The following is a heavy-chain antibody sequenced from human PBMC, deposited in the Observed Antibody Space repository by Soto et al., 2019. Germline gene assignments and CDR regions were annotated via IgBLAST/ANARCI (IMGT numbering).Heavy chain of an antibody. V-gene: IGHV1-8*01. D-gene: IGHD1-26*01. CDR3: ARGVSAGVDY. J-gene: IGHJ4*02. CDR2: MEPRTGRT. Sequence: QVQLVQSGAEVREPGDSVKVSCKASGYSFTSLDITWVRQTAGQGLEWMGWMEPRTGRTGYAQKFQGRVTMTRDTSINTAYMELTTLTSDDTAFYYCARGVSAGVDYWGQGTLFIFSS. CDR1: GYSFTSLD.